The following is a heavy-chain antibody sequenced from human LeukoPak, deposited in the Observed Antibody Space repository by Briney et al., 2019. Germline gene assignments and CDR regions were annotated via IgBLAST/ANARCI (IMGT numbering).Heavy chain of an antibody. CDR2: ISAYNGHT. CDR3: ARAREWELLPGFDY. Sequence: ASVKVSCKASGGTFSSYAISWVRQAPGQGLEWMGWISAYNGHTNYAQKLQGRVTMTTDTPTSTAYMELRSLRSDDTAVYYCARAREWELLPGFDYWGQGTLVTVSS. CDR1: GGTFSSYA. D-gene: IGHD1-26*01. V-gene: IGHV1-18*01. J-gene: IGHJ4*02.